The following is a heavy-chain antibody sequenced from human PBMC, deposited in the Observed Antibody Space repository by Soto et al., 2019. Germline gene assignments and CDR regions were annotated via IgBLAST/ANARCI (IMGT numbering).Heavy chain of an antibody. CDR2: IYYSGST. V-gene: IGHV4-59*01. D-gene: IGHD6-19*01. Sequence: QVQLQESGPGLVKPSETLSLTCTVSGGSISSYYWSWIRQPPGEGLEWIGYIYYSGSTNYNPSLKSRVTISVDTSKNQFSLKLSSVTAADTAVYYCARARGWYKAGFDYWGQGTLVTVSS. CDR3: ARARGWYKAGFDY. CDR1: GGSISSYY. J-gene: IGHJ4*02.